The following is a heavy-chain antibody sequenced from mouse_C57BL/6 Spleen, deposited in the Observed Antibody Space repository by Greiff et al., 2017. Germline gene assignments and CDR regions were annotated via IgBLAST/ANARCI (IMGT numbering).Heavy chain of an antibody. CDR2: ILPGSGST. V-gene: IGHV1-9*01. CDR3: ARSPLYYSNYDGVDY. CDR1: GYTFTGYW. Sequence: VQLQQSGAELMKPGASVKLSCKATGYTFTGYWIEWVKQRPGHGLEWIGEILPGSGSTHYNEKFKGKATFTADTSSNTAYMQLSSLTTEDSAIYYCARSPLYYSNYDGVDYWGQGTTLTVSS. J-gene: IGHJ2*01. D-gene: IGHD2-5*01.